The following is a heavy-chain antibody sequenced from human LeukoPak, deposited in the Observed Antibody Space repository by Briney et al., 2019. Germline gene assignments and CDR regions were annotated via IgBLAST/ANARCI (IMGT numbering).Heavy chain of an antibody. Sequence: PGGSLRLSCAASGFTFSRSTMNWVRRAPGKGLEWVSSISGSSSYIYYADSVKGRFTISRDNSKNTLYLQMNSLRAEDTAVYYCAKEVGHLGYFDYWGQGTLVTVSS. D-gene: IGHD1-26*01. J-gene: IGHJ4*02. CDR1: GFTFSRST. CDR2: ISGSSSYI. CDR3: AKEVGHLGYFDY. V-gene: IGHV3-21*01.